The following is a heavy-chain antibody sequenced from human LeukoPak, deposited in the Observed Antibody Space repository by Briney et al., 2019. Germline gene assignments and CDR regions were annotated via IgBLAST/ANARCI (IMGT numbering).Heavy chain of an antibody. CDR2: INPNSGGT. CDR3: ARELQWQDSSGSGY. D-gene: IGHD3-22*01. J-gene: IGHJ4*02. Sequence: ASVKVSCKASGYTFIGYYLHWVRRAPGQGLEWRGWINPNSGGTNYAQKFQGRATMTRDTSISTAYMELSRLRSDDTAVYYCARELQWQDSSGSGYWGQGTLVTVSP. V-gene: IGHV1-2*02. CDR1: GYTFIGYY.